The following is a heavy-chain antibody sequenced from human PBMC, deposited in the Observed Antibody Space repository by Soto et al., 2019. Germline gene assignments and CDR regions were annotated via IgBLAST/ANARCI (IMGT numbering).Heavy chain of an antibody. CDR1: GLILNNLA. D-gene: IGHD6-13*01. V-gene: IGHV3-23*01. CDR2: ISRRGGRT. Sequence: EFLQFSCEPSGLILNNLAMSWVRLAPGKGLAWVSSISRRGGRTSYTDYAKGRFTISRYTSKNTLYLQMTSLRAEDTAVYYRVKDLKAPRIASANFDYWGQGNLVTVSS. J-gene: IGHJ4*02. CDR3: VKDLKAPRIASANFDY.